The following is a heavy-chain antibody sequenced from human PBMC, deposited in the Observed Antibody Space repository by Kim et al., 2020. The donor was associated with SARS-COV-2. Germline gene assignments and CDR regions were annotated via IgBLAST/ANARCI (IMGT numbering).Heavy chain of an antibody. Sequence: DGGSTDYAAPVKDRFTISREDSKNTLYLQMDRLKTEDTAVFYCTTWSGSSWGQGTLVTVSS. CDR3: TTWSGSS. CDR2: DGGST. J-gene: IGHJ5*02. D-gene: IGHD3-10*01. V-gene: IGHV3-15*01.